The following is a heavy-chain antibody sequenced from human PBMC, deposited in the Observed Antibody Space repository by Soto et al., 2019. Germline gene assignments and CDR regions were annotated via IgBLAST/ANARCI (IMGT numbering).Heavy chain of an antibody. J-gene: IGHJ5*02. Sequence: PSETLSLTCSVSGGSISSRSYYWGWIRQPPGKGLEWIGSIYYSGSIYYNPSLKSRVTISVDTSKNQFSLKLSSVTAAETAVYYWARQTSGWYNWFDPWGQGPLVTVS. D-gene: IGHD6-19*01. CDR3: ARQTSGWYNWFDP. V-gene: IGHV4-39*01. CDR1: GGSISSRSYY. CDR2: IYYSGSI.